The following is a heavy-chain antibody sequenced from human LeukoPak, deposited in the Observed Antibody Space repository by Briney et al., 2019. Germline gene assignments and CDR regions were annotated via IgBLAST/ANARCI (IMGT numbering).Heavy chain of an antibody. CDR1: GVSITSNY. V-gene: IGHV4-59*01. D-gene: IGHD5-18*01. CDR2: THHSGAT. J-gene: IGHJ4*02. Sequence: SETLSLTCSDSGVSITSNYWSWIRQPPGKGLEWLGYTHHSGATSYNPSLKSRSTMSLDTSNNQFSLKLSSVTAADTAVYYCARSSGHSYGDFDYWGQGNLVTVSS. CDR3: ARSSGHSYGDFDY.